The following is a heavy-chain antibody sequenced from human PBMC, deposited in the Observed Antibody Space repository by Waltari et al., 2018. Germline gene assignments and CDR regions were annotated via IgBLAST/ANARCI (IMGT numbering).Heavy chain of an antibody. D-gene: IGHD2-21*01. CDR1: GYTFTDSV. J-gene: IGHJ5*02. CDR3: ARHIDSIRSA. Sequence: QVQLVQSGAEVKKPGASVKVSCKASGYTFTDSVIDWVRHAPGQGLEWMGRINPKSGATTYPQKLQGRITMARDTSIGTAYMELGSVTSDDTALYYCARHIDSIRSAWGQGTLVTVSS. V-gene: IGHV1-2*06. CDR2: INPKSGAT.